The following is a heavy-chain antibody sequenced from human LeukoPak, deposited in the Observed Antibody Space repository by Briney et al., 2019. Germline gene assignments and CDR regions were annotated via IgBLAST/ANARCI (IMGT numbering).Heavy chain of an antibody. J-gene: IGHJ6*02. Sequence: GGSLRLSCAASGFTFSSYAMSWVRQAPGKGPEWVSGIGNSGDRTFYADSVKGRFTISRDNSRNTLYLQMNSLRVEDTALYYCAKGGVWGQGIAVTVSS. V-gene: IGHV3-23*01. CDR2: IGNSGDRT. CDR3: AKGGV. CDR1: GFTFSSYA.